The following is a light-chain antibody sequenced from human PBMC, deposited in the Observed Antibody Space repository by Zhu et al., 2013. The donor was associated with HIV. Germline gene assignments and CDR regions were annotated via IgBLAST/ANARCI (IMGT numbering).Light chain of an antibody. CDR3: QQYNNWPPIT. CDR1: QSVSSSY. CDR2: DAS. J-gene: IGKJ5*01. V-gene: IGKV3-15*01. Sequence: EIVLTQSPATLSLSPGERATLSCRASQSVSSSYLAWYQQKPGQAPRLLIYDASTRATGFPARFSGSGSGTEFTLTISSLQSEDFAVYYCQQYNNWPPITFGQGTRLEIK.